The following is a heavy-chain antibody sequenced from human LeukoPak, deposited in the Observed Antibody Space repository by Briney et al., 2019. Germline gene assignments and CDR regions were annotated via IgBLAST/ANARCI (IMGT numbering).Heavy chain of an antibody. J-gene: IGHJ4*02. CDR1: GFTFGDYA. V-gene: IGHV3-49*04. CDR2: IRSKAYGGTT. D-gene: IGHD5-18*01. Sequence: GGSLRLSCTASGFTFGDYAMSWVRQAPGKGLERVGFIRSKAYGGTTEYAASVKGRFTISRDDSKSIAYLQMNSLKTEDTAVYYCTRVERGYSYGFDYWGQGTLVTVSS. CDR3: TRVERGYSYGFDY.